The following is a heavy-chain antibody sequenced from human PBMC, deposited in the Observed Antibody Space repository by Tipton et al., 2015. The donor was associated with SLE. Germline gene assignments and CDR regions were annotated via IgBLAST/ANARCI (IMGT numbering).Heavy chain of an antibody. CDR2: IYTSGST. D-gene: IGHD6-6*01. J-gene: IGHJ6*03. V-gene: IGHV4-61*02. CDR1: GGSISSGSYY. Sequence: TLSLTCTVSGGSISSGSYYWSWIRQPAGKGLEWIGRIYTSGSTNYNPSLKSRVTISVDTSENQFSLKLTSVTAADTAVYYCAREGYSSSSVYYYMVVWGKGTTVTVSS. CDR3: AREGYSSSSVYYYMVV.